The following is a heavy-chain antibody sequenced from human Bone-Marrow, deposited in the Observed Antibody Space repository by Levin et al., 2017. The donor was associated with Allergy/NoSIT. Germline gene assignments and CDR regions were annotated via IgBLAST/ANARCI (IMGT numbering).Heavy chain of an antibody. D-gene: IGHD6-13*01. CDR1: GFSFSAHS. CDR2: IGSSGSSI. CDR3: ARGAVRPRSIASAGTFDF. J-gene: IGHJ4*02. Sequence: GESLKISCAASGFSFSAHSMNWVRQAPGKGLEWLTYIGSSGSSIYYADSVRGRFSTSRDNAKNSLYLQMNGLRDEDTAVYYCARGAVRPRSIASAGTFDFWGQGTLVTVSS. V-gene: IGHV3-48*02.